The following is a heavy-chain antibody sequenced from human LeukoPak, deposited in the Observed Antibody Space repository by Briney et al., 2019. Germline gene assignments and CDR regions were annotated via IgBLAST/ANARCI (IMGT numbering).Heavy chain of an antibody. D-gene: IGHD3-3*02. CDR1: GYTFTGYY. J-gene: IGHJ4*02. CDR3: ARVRLADERAWAY. CDR2: INPNSGGT. Sequence: GASVKVSCKASGYTFTGYYMHWVRQAPGQGLEWMGWINPNSGGTNYAQKFQGRVTMTRDASISTAYMELSSLRSDDTAVYFCARVRLADERAWAYWGQGTLVTVSS. V-gene: IGHV1-2*02.